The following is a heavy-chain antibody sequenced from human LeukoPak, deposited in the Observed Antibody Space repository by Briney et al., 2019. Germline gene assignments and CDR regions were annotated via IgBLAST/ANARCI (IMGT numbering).Heavy chain of an antibody. CDR1: GFIFSSYS. CDR2: ISSSSSYI. V-gene: IGHV3-21*01. CDR3: ARSIAARPPLPFDY. D-gene: IGHD6-6*01. J-gene: IGHJ4*02. Sequence: GGSLRLPCAASGFIFSSYSMNWVRQAPGKGLEWVSSISSSSSYIYYADSVKGRFTISRDNAKNSLYLQMNSLRAEDTAVYYCARSIAARPPLPFDYWGQGTLVTVSS.